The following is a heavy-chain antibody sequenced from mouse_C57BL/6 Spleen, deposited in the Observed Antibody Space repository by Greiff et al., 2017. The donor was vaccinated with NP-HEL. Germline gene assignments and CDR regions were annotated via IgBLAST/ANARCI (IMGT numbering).Heavy chain of an antibody. CDR3: ARWDGSSYWYFDV. Sequence: EVKLVESVAELVRPGASVKLSCTASGFNIKNTYMHWVKQRPEQGLEWIGRIDPANGNTKYAPKFQGKATITADTSSNTAYLQLSSLTSEDTAIYYCARWDGSSYWYFDVWGTGTTVTVSS. CDR2: IDPANGNT. V-gene: IGHV14-3*01. CDR1: GFNIKNTY. J-gene: IGHJ1*03. D-gene: IGHD1-1*01.